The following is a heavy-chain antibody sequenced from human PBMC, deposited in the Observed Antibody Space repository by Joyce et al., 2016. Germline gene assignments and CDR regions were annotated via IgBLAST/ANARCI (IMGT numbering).Heavy chain of an antibody. Sequence: QVQLQESGPGLVKPSETLSLICTVSGDSIGTYYWNWIRQPPGEGLEWIGYIFYTGSTNYNPSLKSRVTMSVDMSKNQFSLNLNSVTAADTAVYYCARVGSSWSFGYWGQGTLVTVSS. V-gene: IGHV4-59*01. CDR1: GDSIGTYY. CDR3: ARVGSSWSFGY. D-gene: IGHD6-13*01. J-gene: IGHJ4*02. CDR2: IFYTGST.